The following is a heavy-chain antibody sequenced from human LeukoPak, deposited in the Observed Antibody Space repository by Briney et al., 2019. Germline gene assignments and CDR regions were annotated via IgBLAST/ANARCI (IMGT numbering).Heavy chain of an antibody. CDR1: GFTFDDYA. D-gene: IGHD3-9*01. J-gene: IGHJ5*02. CDR3: AKDSYYDILTGHGWFDP. Sequence: PGGSLRLSCAASGFTFDDYAMHWVRQAPGKGLEWVSGISWNSGSIGYADSVKGRFTISRDNAKNSLYLQMNSLRAEDTALYYCAKDSYYDILTGHGWFDPWGQGTLVTVSS. V-gene: IGHV3-9*01. CDR2: ISWNSGSI.